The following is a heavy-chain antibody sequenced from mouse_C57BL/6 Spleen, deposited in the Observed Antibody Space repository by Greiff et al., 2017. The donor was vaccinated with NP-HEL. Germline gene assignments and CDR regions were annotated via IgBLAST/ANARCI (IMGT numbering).Heavy chain of an antibody. CDR1: GFTFSSYA. CDR3: ARDDWGRFAY. CDR2: ISDGGSYT. J-gene: IGHJ3*01. V-gene: IGHV5-4*01. D-gene: IGHD4-1*01. Sequence: DVQLVESGGGLVKPGGSLKLSCAASGFTFSSYAMSWVRQTPEKRLEWVATISDGGSYTYYPENVKGRFTISRDNAKNNLYLQMSHLKSEDTAMYYCARDDWGRFAYWGQGTLVTVSA.